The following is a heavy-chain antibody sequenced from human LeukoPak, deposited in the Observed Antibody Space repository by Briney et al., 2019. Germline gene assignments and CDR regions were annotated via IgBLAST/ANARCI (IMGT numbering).Heavy chain of an antibody. J-gene: IGHJ4*02. CDR3: ASRNYYGSGSYDY. CDR2: IYYSGST. CDR1: GDSISGFY. D-gene: IGHD3-10*01. V-gene: IGHV4-59*01. Sequence: SETLSLTCTVSGDSISGFYWNWIRQPPGKGLEWIGYIYYSGSTNYNPSLKSRVTISVDTSKNQFSLKLSSVTAADTAVYYCASRNYYGSGSYDYWGQGTLVTVSS.